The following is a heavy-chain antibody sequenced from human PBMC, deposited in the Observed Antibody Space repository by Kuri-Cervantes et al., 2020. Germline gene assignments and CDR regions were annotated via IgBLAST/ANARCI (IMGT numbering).Heavy chain of an antibody. D-gene: IGHD2-15*01. Sequence: GESLKISCAASGFTFSTYWMSWVRQAPGKGLERAANIKQDGSEKYYVDSVKGRFTISRDNAKKSLYLQMNSLRAEDTAVYYCARDFSRDFVVVVPALTDYWGQGTLVTVSS. J-gene: IGHJ4*02. V-gene: IGHV3-7*01. CDR1: GFTFSTYW. CDR2: IKQDGSEK. CDR3: ARDFSRDFVVVVPALTDY.